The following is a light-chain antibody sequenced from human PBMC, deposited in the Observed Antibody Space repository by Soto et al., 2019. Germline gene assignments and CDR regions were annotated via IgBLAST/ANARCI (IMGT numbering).Light chain of an antibody. CDR1: QAISSN. J-gene: IGKJ4*01. V-gene: IGKV3-15*01. CDR2: GAS. Sequence: EIVMTQSPATLSVSRGERATLSCRANQAISSNLAWYQQKPGQAPRLLIYGASTRDTAIPDRFSGSRSGTAFNITISSLQSGEFAVYYCQHYNNWIGTFGGGTKVEIK. CDR3: QHYNNWIGT.